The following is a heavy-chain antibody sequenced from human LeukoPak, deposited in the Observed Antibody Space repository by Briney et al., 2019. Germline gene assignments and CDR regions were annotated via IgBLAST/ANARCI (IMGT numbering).Heavy chain of an antibody. CDR2: FEPEDGET. D-gene: IGHD3-22*01. Sequence: ASVKVSCKVSGYTLTELSMHWVRQAPGKGLEWMGGFEPEDGETIYAQKFQGRVTMTEDTSTDTAYMELSSLRSEDTAVYYCATITDYDSSGYYGKGDYWGQGTLVTVSS. CDR3: ATITDYDSSGYYGKGDY. CDR1: GYTLTELS. V-gene: IGHV1-24*01. J-gene: IGHJ4*02.